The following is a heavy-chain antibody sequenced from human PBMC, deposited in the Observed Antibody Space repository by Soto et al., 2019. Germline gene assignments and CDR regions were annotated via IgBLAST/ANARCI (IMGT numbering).Heavy chain of an antibody. D-gene: IGHD6-6*01. CDR3: ARGPTAARRRYYYYYMDV. J-gene: IGHJ6*03. CDR1: GGSFSGYY. CDR2: INHSGST. Sequence: QVQLQQWGAGLLKPSETLSLTCAVYGGSFSGYYWSWIRQPPGKGLEWIGEINHSGSTNYNPSLKSRVTISVDTSKNRFSLKLSSVTAADTAVYYCARGPTAARRRYYYYYMDVWGKGTTVTVSS. V-gene: IGHV4-34*01.